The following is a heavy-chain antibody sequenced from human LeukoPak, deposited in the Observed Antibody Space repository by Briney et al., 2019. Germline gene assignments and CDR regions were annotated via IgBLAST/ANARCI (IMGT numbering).Heavy chain of an antibody. V-gene: IGHV4-39*01. Sequence: SETLSLTCIVSGGSISSSSYHCGWIRQPPGKGLEWIGNIYYSGNTYYNPSLKSRVTMSADTSKNQFSLRVNSVTAADTAVYYCAEYTSSSAYFDHWGQGTLVTVSS. CDR1: GGSISSSSYH. CDR2: IYYSGNT. D-gene: IGHD6-6*01. CDR3: AEYTSSSAYFDH. J-gene: IGHJ4*02.